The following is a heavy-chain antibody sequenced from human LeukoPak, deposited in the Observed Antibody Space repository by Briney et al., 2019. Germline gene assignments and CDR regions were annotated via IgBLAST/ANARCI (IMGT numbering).Heavy chain of an antibody. CDR1: GGTFSSHA. J-gene: IGHJ6*03. CDR3: ARSIYDPSFTGTTKHYYYMDV. V-gene: IGHV1-69*13. CDR2: IIPIFGTA. Sequence: SVKVSCKASGGTFSSHAISWVRQAPGQGLEWMGGIIPIFGTANSAQKFQGRVTISADESTSTAYLEVSSLRSEDSAVYYCARSIYDPSFTGTTKHYYYMDVWGKGITVTISS. D-gene: IGHD1-1*01.